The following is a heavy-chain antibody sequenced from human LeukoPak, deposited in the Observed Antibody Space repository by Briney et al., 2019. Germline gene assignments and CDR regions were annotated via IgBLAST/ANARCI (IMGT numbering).Heavy chain of an antibody. D-gene: IGHD2-15*01. J-gene: IGHJ6*03. Sequence: SVKVSCKASGGTFSSYAISWVRQAPGQGLEWMGGIIPIFGTANYAQKFQGRVTITTDESTSTAYMELSSLRSEDTAVYYCARGGRAGSCSPHPLWYYYYYMDVWGKGTTVTVSS. CDR3: ARGGRAGSCSPHPLWYYYYYMDV. CDR1: GGTFSSYA. CDR2: IIPIFGTA. V-gene: IGHV1-69*05.